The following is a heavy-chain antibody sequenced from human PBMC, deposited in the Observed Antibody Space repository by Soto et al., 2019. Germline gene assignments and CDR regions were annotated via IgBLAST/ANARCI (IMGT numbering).Heavy chain of an antibody. D-gene: IGHD4-17*01. CDR1: DGAIIGYY. CDR2: IYYSGST. J-gene: IGHJ6*02. V-gene: IGHV4-59*01. Sequence: SETLSLTVTFADGAIIGYYWTCIPQPPGKGLEWIGYIYYSGSTYYNPSLKSRVTISVDTSKNQFSLRLNSVTAADTAVYYCARRTVTTIYYSGMDVWGQGTPVTVSS. CDR3: ARRTVTTIYYSGMDV.